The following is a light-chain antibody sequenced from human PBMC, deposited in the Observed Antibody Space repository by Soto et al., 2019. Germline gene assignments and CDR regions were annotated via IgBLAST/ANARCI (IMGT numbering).Light chain of an antibody. V-gene: IGKV3-20*01. CDR2: GAS. Sequence: IVLPQSPGTLSLSPGERATLSCRASQSVVSSYLAWYQQKPGQAPRLLIYGASSRATDIPDKFSCSGSGTDFPVTVSTMEPEDVAVYFCQRYGTSPPATFRQRTKVEIK. CDR1: QSVVSSY. CDR3: QRYGTSPPAT. J-gene: IGKJ1*01.